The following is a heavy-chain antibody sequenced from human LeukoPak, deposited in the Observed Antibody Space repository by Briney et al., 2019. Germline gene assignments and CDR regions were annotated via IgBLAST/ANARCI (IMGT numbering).Heavy chain of an antibody. V-gene: IGHV1-2*02. CDR1: GYSFTVYF. CDR2: IDPNSGDT. Sequence: GASVKVSCKASGYSFTVYFIHWVRQAPGQGLEWMGCIDPNSGDTKYAQKFQGRVSMPRDTSTRTAYMELSRLRSDDTAVYFCARSGSTGYSLDYWGQGTLVTVSS. CDR3: ARSGSTGYSLDY. J-gene: IGHJ4*02. D-gene: IGHD3-22*01.